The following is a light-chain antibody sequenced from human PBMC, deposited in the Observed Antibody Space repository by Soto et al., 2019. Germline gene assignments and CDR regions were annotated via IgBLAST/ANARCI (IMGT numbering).Light chain of an antibody. Sequence: EIVLTQSPATLSLSPGERATLSCRASQSVSSYLAWYQQKPGQAPRLLIYDASNRATRIPARFSGSGSGTDFTLTISSLEPEDLAVYYCQQRSNWPVTFGQGTKLEIK. CDR3: QQRSNWPVT. CDR1: QSVSSY. V-gene: IGKV3-11*01. J-gene: IGKJ2*01. CDR2: DAS.